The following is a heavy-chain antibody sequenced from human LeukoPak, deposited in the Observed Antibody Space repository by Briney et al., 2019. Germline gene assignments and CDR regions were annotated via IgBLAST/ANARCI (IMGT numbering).Heavy chain of an antibody. Sequence: HSGGSLRLSCAASGFTFSSYAMSWVRQAPGKGLEWVSAISVSGGSTYYADSVKGRLTISRGNSKNTLYLQMDSLRAGDTAVYYCARGVYGDYDYWGQGALVTVSS. D-gene: IGHD4-17*01. CDR2: ISVSGGST. CDR1: GFTFSSYA. V-gene: IGHV3-23*01. CDR3: ARGVYGDYDY. J-gene: IGHJ4*02.